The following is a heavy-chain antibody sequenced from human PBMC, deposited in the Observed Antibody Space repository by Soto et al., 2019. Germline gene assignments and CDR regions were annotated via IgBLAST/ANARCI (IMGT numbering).Heavy chain of an antibody. J-gene: IGHJ4*02. V-gene: IGHV1-46*01. CDR3: ARSPYSSGSYYAIDY. Sequence: GASVKVSCKASGYTFTRYGISWVRQAPGQGLEWMGVINPSGGSTTYAQKFQGRVTMTRDTSTSTVYMDLSSLRSEDTAEYYCARSPYSSGSYYAIDYWGQGTQVTVSS. CDR2: INPSGGST. CDR1: GYTFTRYG. D-gene: IGHD3-22*01.